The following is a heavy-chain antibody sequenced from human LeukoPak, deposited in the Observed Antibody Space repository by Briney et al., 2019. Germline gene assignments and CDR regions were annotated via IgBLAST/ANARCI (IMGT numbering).Heavy chain of an antibody. J-gene: IGHJ4*02. CDR1: GGSISSSH. CDR2: IHTSGGT. CDR3: ARDKIVVVPAARNHFDY. Sequence: PSETLSLTCTVSGGSISSSHWSWIRQPPGKGLEWIGNIHTSGGTNYSPSLKSRVTISLDTSRNQFSLKLSSVTAADTAVYYCARDKIVVVPAARNHFDYWGQGTLVTVSS. D-gene: IGHD2-2*01. V-gene: IGHV4-4*09.